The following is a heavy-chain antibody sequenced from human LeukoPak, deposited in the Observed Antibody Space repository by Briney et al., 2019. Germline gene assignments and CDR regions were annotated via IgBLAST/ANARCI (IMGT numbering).Heavy chain of an antibody. D-gene: IGHD5-12*01. Sequence: GASVKVSCKASGYTFTGYYLHWVRQAPGQGLEWMGWIKCNSGDTNYAQKFQGRVTMTMDTSVSTAYMELSGLRSDDTALYYCARGWEWLRANGMDVWGRGTTVSVSS. CDR2: IKCNSGDT. J-gene: IGHJ6*02. CDR3: ARGWEWLRANGMDV. V-gene: IGHV1-2*02. CDR1: GYTFTGYY.